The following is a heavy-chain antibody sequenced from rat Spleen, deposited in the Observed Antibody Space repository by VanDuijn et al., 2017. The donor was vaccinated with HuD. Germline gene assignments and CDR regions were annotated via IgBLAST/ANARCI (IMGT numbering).Heavy chain of an antibody. CDR2: IWAGGGT. CDR1: GFSLPSYH. D-gene: IGHD1-11*01. J-gene: IGHJ2*01. V-gene: IGHV2-15*01. Sequence: QVQLKESGPGVVQPSQTLSLTCTVSGFSLPSYHVSWVRQPPGKSLVWMGTIWAGGGTNYNSAVKSRLSISRDTSKSQVFLKMNSLQTEDTAIYFCTRETIVSPYWGQGVMVTVSS. CDR3: TRETIVSPY.